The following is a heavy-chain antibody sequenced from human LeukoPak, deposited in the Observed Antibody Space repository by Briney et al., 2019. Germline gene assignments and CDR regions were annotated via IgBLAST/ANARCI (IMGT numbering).Heavy chain of an antibody. CDR2: IRYDGSNK. D-gene: IGHD3/OR15-3a*01. Sequence: GGSLRLSCAASGFTFSSYGMHWVRQAPGKGLEWVAFIRYDGSNKYYADSVKGRFTISRDNSKNTLYLQMNSLRAEDTAVYYCAKVGTDLNYMDVWGKGTTVTVSS. J-gene: IGHJ6*03. V-gene: IGHV3-30*02. CDR1: GFTFSSYG. CDR3: AKVGTDLNYMDV.